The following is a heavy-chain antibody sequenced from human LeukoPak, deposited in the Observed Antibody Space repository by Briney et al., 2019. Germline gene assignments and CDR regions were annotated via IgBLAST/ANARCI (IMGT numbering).Heavy chain of an antibody. CDR2: ISWNSGSI. V-gene: IGHV3-9*01. CDR1: GFTFSSYA. D-gene: IGHD5-24*01. CDR3: AKGKRWLQLPYYFDY. J-gene: IGHJ4*02. Sequence: GRSLRLSCAASGFTFSSYAMHWVRQAPGKGLEWVSGISWNSGSIGYADSVKGRFTISRDNAKNSLYLQMSSLRAEDTALYYCAKGKRWLQLPYYFDYWGQGTLVTVSS.